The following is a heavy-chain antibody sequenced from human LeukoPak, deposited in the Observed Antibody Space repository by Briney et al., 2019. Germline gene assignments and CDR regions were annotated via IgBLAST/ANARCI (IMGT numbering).Heavy chain of an antibody. V-gene: IGHV4-59*08. CDR2: IYYSGST. J-gene: IGHJ4*02. Sequence: SETLSLTCTVSGGSISSYYWSWIRQPPGKGLEWVGYIYYSGSTNYNPSLKSRVTISVDTSKNQFSLKLSSVTAADTAVYYCARLSYGYYFDYWGQGTLVTVSS. CDR3: ARLSYGYYFDY. D-gene: IGHD4-17*01. CDR1: GGSISSYY.